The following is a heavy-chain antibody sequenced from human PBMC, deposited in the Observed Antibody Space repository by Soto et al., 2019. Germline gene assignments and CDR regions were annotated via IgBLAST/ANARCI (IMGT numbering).Heavy chain of an antibody. CDR1: GVSVSSSSYY. V-gene: IGHV4-39*01. CDR2: IYYTGRT. CDR3: AGRRAGDYYLDY. Sequence: SETLSLTCSVSGVSVSSSSYYWGWVRQPPGTGLEWIGTIYYTGRTSYSPSLKSRVTISVDTSKTQFSLNLNSVTAADTAVYYCAGRRAGDYYLDYWGQRTPVIVSS. J-gene: IGHJ4*02. D-gene: IGHD1-26*01.